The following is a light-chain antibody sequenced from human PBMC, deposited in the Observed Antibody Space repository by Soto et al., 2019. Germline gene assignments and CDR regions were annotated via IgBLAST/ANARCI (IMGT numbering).Light chain of an antibody. CDR2: DAS. J-gene: IGKJ5*01. V-gene: IGKV1-5*01. Sequence: DIQMTQSPSTLSASVGDRVTITCRASQSISSWLAWYQQKPGKAPKLLIYDASSLESGVPSRFSGSGSGTEFTTTISRLDPEDFAVYYCQQRSNWPPVTFGQGTRLEIK. CDR3: QQRSNWPPVT. CDR1: QSISSW.